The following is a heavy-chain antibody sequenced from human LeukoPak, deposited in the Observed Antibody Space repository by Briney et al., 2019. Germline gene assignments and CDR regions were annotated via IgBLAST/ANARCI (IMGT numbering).Heavy chain of an antibody. CDR2: ISAYTGNT. CDR1: GYTFTRYG. D-gene: IGHD3-22*01. J-gene: IGHJ4*02. V-gene: IGHV1-18*01. CDR3: ARGGYYYDSSAYSHYYFDY. Sequence: ASVKVSCRASGYTFTRYGITWVRQAPGQGLEWMGWISAYTGNTKYAQRVQGRVTMTTDTSTTTAYMELRSLRSDDTAVYFCARGGYYYDSSAYSHYYFDYWGQGTLVTVSS.